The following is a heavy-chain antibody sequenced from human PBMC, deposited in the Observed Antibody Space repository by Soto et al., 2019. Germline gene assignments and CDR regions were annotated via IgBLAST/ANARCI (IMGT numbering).Heavy chain of an antibody. CDR1: GYTFTSYG. CDR2: ISTYNGNT. V-gene: IGHV1-18*04. Sequence: ASVKVSFKASGYTFTSYGISWLRQAPGQGLEWMGWISTYNGNTNYAQKLQGRVTMTTDTSTSTAYMELRSLRSDDTAVYYCARWPRYSGSYYVDYWGQGTLVTVS. J-gene: IGHJ4*02. D-gene: IGHD1-26*01. CDR3: ARWPRYSGSYYVDY.